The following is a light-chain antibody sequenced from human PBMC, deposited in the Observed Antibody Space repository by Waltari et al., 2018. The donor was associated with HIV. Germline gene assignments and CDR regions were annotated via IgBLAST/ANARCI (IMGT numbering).Light chain of an antibody. CDR3: MQALQTPIT. Sequence: DIVMTQSPLSLSVTPGEPASISCRSSQSLLHSNGYKYLDWYLKKPGQSPQLLIYLGSNRASGVPDRFSGSGSDTDFTLKISRVEAADVGIYYCMQALQTPITFGQGTRLEI. CDR2: LGS. V-gene: IGKV2-28*01. CDR1: QSLLHSNGYKY. J-gene: IGKJ5*01.